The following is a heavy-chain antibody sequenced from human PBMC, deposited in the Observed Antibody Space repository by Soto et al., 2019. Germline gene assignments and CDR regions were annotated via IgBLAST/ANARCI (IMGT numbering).Heavy chain of an antibody. CDR3: ARESEAFDY. J-gene: IGHJ4*02. Sequence: PGGSLRLSCAASGFTFSSYAMHRVRQAPGKGLEWVAVISYDGRNKYYADSVKGRFTISRDNSKKTLYLQMNSLRGEDTAVYYCARESEAFDYWGQGTLVTVSS. V-gene: IGHV3-30*04. CDR1: GFTFSSYA. CDR2: ISYDGRNK.